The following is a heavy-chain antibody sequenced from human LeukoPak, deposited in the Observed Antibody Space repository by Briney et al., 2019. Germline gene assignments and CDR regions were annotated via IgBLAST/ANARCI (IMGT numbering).Heavy chain of an antibody. Sequence: SETLSLTCAVYGGSFSGYYWSWIRQPPGKGLEWIGYIYYSGSTNYNPSLKSRVTISVDTSKNQFSLKLSSVTAADTAVYYCARGGYYYDSSGYFPLLWGQGTLVTVSS. D-gene: IGHD3-22*01. J-gene: IGHJ4*02. CDR2: IYYSGST. CDR3: ARGGYYYDSSGYFPLL. CDR1: GGSFSGYY. V-gene: IGHV4-59*01.